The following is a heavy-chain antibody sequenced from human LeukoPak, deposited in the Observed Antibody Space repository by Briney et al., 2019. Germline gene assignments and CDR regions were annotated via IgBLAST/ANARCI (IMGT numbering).Heavy chain of an antibody. CDR2: ISYDGSNK. Sequence: GGSLRLSCAASGFTFSSYAMHWVRQAPGKGLEWVAVISYDGSNKYYADSVKGRFTISRDNSKNTLYLQMNSLRAEDTAVYYCARDRSSNEYYFDYWGQGTLATVSS. V-gene: IGHV3-30-3*01. CDR1: GFTFSSYA. J-gene: IGHJ4*02. D-gene: IGHD2-2*01. CDR3: ARDRSSNEYYFDY.